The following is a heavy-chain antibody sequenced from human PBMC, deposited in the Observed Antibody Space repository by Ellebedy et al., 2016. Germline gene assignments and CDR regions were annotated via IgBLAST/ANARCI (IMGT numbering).Heavy chain of an antibody. CDR3: ARGLNIVATIRSYYFDY. CDR2: INHSGST. Sequence: SQTLSLTCAFYGGSFSGYYWSWIRQPPGKGLEWIGEINHSGSTNYNPSLKSRVTISVDTSKNQFSLKLSSVTAADTAVYYCARGLNIVATIRSYYFDYWGQGTLVTVSS. D-gene: IGHD5-12*01. V-gene: IGHV4-34*01. CDR1: GGSFSGYY. J-gene: IGHJ4*02.